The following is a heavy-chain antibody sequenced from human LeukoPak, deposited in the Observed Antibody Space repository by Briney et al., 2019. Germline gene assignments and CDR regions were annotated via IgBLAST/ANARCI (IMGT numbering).Heavy chain of an antibody. J-gene: IGHJ4*02. D-gene: IGHD5-18*01. CDR3: AKHVDTAMVNY. CDR2: ISGSGGST. Sequence: PGGSLRLSCAASGFTFSIYATSCVRHAPRKGLEWVSAISGSGGSTYYADSVKGRFTISRDNSKNTLYLQMNSLRAEDTAVYYCAKHVDTAMVNYWGQGTLVTVSS. V-gene: IGHV3-23*01. CDR1: GFTFSIYA.